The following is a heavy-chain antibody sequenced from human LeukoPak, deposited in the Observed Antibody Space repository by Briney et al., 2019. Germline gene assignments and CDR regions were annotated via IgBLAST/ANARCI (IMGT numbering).Heavy chain of an antibody. CDR2: TSYNGNT. Sequence: ASVKVSCKASGYTFSNYGISWVRQAPGLGLEWMGWTSYNGNTNYTQKFQDRVTMTTDTSTTTAYMELRSLESDDTAVYYCARHSGSGWQALGYWGQGTLVTVSS. V-gene: IGHV1-18*04. CDR3: ARHSGSGWQALGY. CDR1: GYTFSNYG. J-gene: IGHJ4*02. D-gene: IGHD6-19*01.